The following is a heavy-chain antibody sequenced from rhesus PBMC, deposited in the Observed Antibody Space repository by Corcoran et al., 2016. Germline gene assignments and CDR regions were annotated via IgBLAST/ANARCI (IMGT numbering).Heavy chain of an antibody. CDR1: GYSISSGYG. V-gene: IGHV4-127*01. D-gene: IGHD1-26*01. J-gene: IGHJ4*01. CDR3: ARDRNNWNYVRYFDY. CDR2: IGCSSGST. Sequence: QVQLQESGPGLVKPSETLSLTCAVSGYSISSGYGWSWIRQPPGKGLEWIGYIGCSSGSTNYTPSLKSRVTISKDTSKNQFSLKLSSVTAADTAVYYCARDRNNWNYVRYFDYWGQGVLVTVSS.